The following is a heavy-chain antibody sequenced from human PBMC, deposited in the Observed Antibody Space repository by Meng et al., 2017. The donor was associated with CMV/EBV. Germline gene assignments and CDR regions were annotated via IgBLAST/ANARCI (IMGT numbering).Heavy chain of an antibody. CDR2: IDWHDDK. J-gene: IGHJ4*02. CDR3: ARIHDLNLDY. CDR1: GFSLSTTGMR. Sequence: SGSLLLTPTPSLSLTCTCSGFSLSTTGMRVSWIRQPPGKALECLARIDWHDDKFYSTSLKTRHTISKHTTKSQVVLTMTNNDPVDTATYYCARIHDLNLDYWGQGTLVTVSS. V-gene: IGHV2-70D*14. D-gene: IGHD1-1*01.